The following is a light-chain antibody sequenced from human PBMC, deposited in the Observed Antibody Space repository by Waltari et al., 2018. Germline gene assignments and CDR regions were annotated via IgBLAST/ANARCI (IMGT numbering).Light chain of an antibody. V-gene: IGLV1-44*01. CDR1: TSNIGRTT. CDR2: RNS. CDR3: AAWDDSLTGSWV. Sequence: QSVLTQPPSASGTPGQRVTISCSGSTSNIGRTTVNRYQHFPGTAPKLLIYRNSQRPSGVPDRFSGSKSGTSASLAISGLQSEDDADYYCAAWDDSLTGSWVFGGGTKLTV. J-gene: IGLJ3*02.